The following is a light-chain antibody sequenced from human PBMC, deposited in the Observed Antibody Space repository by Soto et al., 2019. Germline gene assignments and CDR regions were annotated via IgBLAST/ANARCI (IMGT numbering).Light chain of an antibody. CDR1: SSNIGTNT. J-gene: IGLJ1*01. CDR2: NNN. CDR3: AAWDDSLDGFYV. V-gene: IGLV1-44*01. Sequence: QSVLTQPPSASGTPGQRVTISCSGSSSNIGTNTVNWYLQLPGTAPKLLMYNNNQRPSGVPERFSGSKSGTSASLAIGGLQSEDDAYYYCAAWDDSLDGFYVFGSGTKVTVL.